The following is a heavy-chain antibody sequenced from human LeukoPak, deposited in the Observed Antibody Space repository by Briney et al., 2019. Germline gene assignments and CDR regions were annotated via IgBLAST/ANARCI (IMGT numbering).Heavy chain of an antibody. J-gene: IGHJ3*01. CDR1: GYTLTGYY. Sequence: ASVKVSRKASGYTLTGYYIHWVRQAPGQGLEWMGWINPNGGATRFAQKFQGRVTMTRDTSISTAYMDLSSLRSDDTAVYYCSRDRADGSMNAFDVWGQGTLVTVSS. V-gene: IGHV1-2*02. CDR3: SRDRADGSMNAFDV. CDR2: INPNGGAT. D-gene: IGHD3-22*01.